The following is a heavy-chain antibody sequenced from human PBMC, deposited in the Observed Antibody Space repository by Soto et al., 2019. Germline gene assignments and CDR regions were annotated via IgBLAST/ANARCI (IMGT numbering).Heavy chain of an antibody. CDR2: ISWNSGNI. J-gene: IGHJ4*02. CDR3: AKGSSTTNFSYFDY. CDR1: GFTFDDHA. Sequence: EVQLVESGGGLVQPGRSLRLSCGASGFTFDDHAMHWVRQAPGKGLEWVSSISWNSGNIGYADSVKGRFIISRDNAKNSLYLQVNSLRPEDTALYYCAKGSSTTNFSYFDYWGQGTLVTVSS. V-gene: IGHV3-9*01. D-gene: IGHD2-2*01.